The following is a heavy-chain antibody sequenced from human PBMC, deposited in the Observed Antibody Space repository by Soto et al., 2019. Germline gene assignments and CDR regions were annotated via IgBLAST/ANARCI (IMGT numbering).Heavy chain of an antibody. CDR2: IKQDGSEK. D-gene: IGHD2-21*02. CDR3: ARDSPSGYGGNSGIYYFDY. J-gene: IGHJ4*02. Sequence: GGSLRLSCAASGFTFSSYWMSWVRQAPGKGLEWVANIKQDGSEKYYVDSVKGRFTISRDNAKNSLYLQMNSLRAEDTAVYYCARDSPSGYGGNSGIYYFDYWGQGTLVTVSS. CDR1: GFTFSSYW. V-gene: IGHV3-7*01.